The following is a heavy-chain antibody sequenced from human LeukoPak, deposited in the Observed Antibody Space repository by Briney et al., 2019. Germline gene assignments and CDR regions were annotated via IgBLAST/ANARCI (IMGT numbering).Heavy chain of an antibody. D-gene: IGHD3-22*01. Sequence: SETLSLTCTVSGGSISSYYWSWLRQPPGKGLEWIGYIYYSGSTNYNPSLKSRVTISVDTSKNQFSLKLSSVTAADTAVCYCARATYYYDSSGYSNWFDPWGQGTLVTVSS. CDR3: ARATYYYDSSGYSNWFDP. CDR2: IYYSGST. J-gene: IGHJ5*02. CDR1: GGSISSYY. V-gene: IGHV4-59*01.